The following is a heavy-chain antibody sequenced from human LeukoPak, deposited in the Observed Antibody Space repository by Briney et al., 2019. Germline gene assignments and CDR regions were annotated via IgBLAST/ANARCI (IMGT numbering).Heavy chain of an antibody. D-gene: IGHD2-15*01. V-gene: IGHV3-53*01. Sequence: GGSLRLSCAASGFTFSSYAMSWVRQAPGKGLEWVSIIHSDGSSFYPDSVKGRFTISRDNSKTTLYLQMNSLRAEDTAVYYCARVVVVAGTGWDYFDYWGQGTLVTVSS. J-gene: IGHJ4*02. CDR2: IHSDGSS. CDR1: GFTFSSYA. CDR3: ARVVVVAGTGWDYFDY.